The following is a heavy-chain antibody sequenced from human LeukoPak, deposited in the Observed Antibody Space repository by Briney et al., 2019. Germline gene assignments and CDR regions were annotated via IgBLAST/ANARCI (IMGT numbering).Heavy chain of an antibody. CDR1: GGSISSSSYY. CDR3: ARETQLGKDAFDI. J-gene: IGHJ3*02. D-gene: IGHD1-1*01. V-gene: IGHV4-61*01. CDR2: IYYSGST. Sequence: PSETPSLTCTVSGGSISSSSYYWGWIRQPPGKGLEWIGYIYYSGSTNYNPSLKSRVTISVDTSKNQFSLKLSSVTAADTAVYYCARETQLGKDAFDIWGQGTMVTVSS.